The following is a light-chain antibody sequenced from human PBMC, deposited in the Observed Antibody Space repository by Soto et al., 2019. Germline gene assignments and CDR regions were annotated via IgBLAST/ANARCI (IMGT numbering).Light chain of an antibody. CDR1: QSVSS. Sequence: EIVLTQSPGTLSLSPGERATLSCRASQSVSSLGWFQQRPGQAPRLLIFGASRRAAGIPDRFSGSGSGTDFTRTSSRLEPEDFAVYYCQQYGSPPLTFGGGTKVEIK. CDR2: GAS. V-gene: IGKV3-20*01. CDR3: QQYGSPPLT. J-gene: IGKJ4*01.